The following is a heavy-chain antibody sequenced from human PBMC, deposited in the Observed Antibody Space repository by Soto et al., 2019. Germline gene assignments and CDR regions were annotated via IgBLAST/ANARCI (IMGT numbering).Heavy chain of an antibody. CDR2: IYRTGST. Sequence: SETLSLTCAVSGGSFTSNNWWTCVRQPPGQGLEWIGEIYRTGSTNYNPSLKSRVTISLDKSENQFSLKVTSLTAADSAVYYCARDAYGGNFYHYAVGVWGQGTTVTVSS. J-gene: IGHJ6*02. CDR3: ARDAYGGNFYHYAVGV. CDR1: GGSFTSNNW. D-gene: IGHD4-17*01. V-gene: IGHV4-4*02.